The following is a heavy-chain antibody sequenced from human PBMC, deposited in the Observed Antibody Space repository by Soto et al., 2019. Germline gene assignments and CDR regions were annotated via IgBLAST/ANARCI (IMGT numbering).Heavy chain of an antibody. CDR1: GGTFSSYA. D-gene: IGHD6-6*01. Sequence: ASVKVSCKASGGTFSSYAISWVRQAPGQGLEWMGGIIPIFGTANYAQKFQGRVTITADESTSTAYMELSSLRSEDTAVYYCASKIAALYYYYGMDVWGQGTTVTVSS. CDR3: ASKIAALYYYYGMDV. J-gene: IGHJ6*02. V-gene: IGHV1-69*13. CDR2: IIPIFGTA.